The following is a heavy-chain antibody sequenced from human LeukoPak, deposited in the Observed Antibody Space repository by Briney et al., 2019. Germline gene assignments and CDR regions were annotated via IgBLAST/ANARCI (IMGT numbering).Heavy chain of an antibody. D-gene: IGHD6-6*01. J-gene: IGHJ4*02. V-gene: IGHV3-74*01. Sequence: GGSLRLSCAASGFTFSSYWMHWVRQAPGKGLVWVSRINSDGSSTSSADSVKGRFTLSRDIAKHTLYLQMNSLRAEDTAVYYCARGLSGYSSSLGYWGQGTLVTVSS. CDR3: ARGLSGYSSSLGY. CDR2: INSDGSST. CDR1: GFTFSSYW.